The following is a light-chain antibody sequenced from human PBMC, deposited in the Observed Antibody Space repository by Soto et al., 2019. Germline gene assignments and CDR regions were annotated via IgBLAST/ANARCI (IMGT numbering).Light chain of an antibody. V-gene: IGKV3-20*01. J-gene: IGKJ1*01. CDR3: QQYGTSEII. CDR2: DTS. CDR1: QSLTNSF. Sequence: IVMTQSPATLTVSPGERATLSCRASQSLTNSFIAWYQQRPGQAPRLLIYDTSSRASGIPDRFSGSGSGTDFTLTISRLETEDFAVFYCQQYGTSEIIFGQGTKVDIK.